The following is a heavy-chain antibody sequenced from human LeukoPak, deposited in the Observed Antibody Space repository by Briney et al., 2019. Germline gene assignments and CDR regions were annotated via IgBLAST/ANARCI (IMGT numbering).Heavy chain of an antibody. D-gene: IGHD6-13*01. CDR2: IIPILGIA. V-gene: IGHV1-69*04. CDR3: ARVNARSQQLVRTGNYYYGLDV. Sequence: GASVKVSCKASGGTFSSYAISWVRQAPGQGLEWMGRIIPILGIANYAQKFQGRVTITADRSTSTAYMELSSLTSEDTAVYYCARVNARSQQLVRTGNYYYGLDVWGQGTTVTVSS. CDR1: GGTFSSYA. J-gene: IGHJ6*02.